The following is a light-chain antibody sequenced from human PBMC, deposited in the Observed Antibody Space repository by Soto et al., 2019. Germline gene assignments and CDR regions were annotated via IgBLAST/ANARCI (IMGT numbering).Light chain of an antibody. V-gene: IGLV2-14*01. CDR2: EVS. Sequence: QSALTQPASVSGSPGLSITISCTGTSSDVGGYNYVSWYQQHPAKAPKLIISEVSNRPSGISDRFSGSKSGNTASLTISGLQAEDEADYYCSSFTSSHTWVFGGGTKVTVL. CDR3: SSFTSSHTWV. CDR1: SSDVGGYNY. J-gene: IGLJ3*02.